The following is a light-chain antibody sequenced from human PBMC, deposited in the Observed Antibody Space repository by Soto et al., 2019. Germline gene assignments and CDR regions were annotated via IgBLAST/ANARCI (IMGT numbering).Light chain of an antibody. Sequence: QSVLTQPASVSGSPGRSITISCTGTSSDVGGYNYVSWYQQHPGKAPKLMIYEVSNRPSGVSNRFSGSKSGNTASLTISGLQAEDEADYYCSSYTSSSTLVFGGGTKVTV. V-gene: IGLV2-14*01. CDR1: SSDVGGYNY. CDR3: SSYTSSSTLV. J-gene: IGLJ2*01. CDR2: EVS.